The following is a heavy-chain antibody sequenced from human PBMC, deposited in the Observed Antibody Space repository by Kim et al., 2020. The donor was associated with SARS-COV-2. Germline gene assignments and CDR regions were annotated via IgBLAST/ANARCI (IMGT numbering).Heavy chain of an antibody. D-gene: IGHD5-18*01. CDR2: IYYSGST. CDR1: GGSISSYY. J-gene: IGHJ2*01. V-gene: IGHV4-59*01. Sequence: SETLSLTCTVSGGSISSYYWSWIRQPPGKGLEWIGYIYYSGSTNYNPSLKSRVTISVDTSKNQFSLKLSSVTAADTAVYYCARLRVTAMASSYWYFDLWGRGTLVTVSS. CDR3: ARLRVTAMASSYWYFDL.